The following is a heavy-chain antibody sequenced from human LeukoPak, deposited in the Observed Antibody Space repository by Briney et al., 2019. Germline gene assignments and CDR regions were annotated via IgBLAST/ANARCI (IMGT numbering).Heavy chain of an antibody. Sequence: GGSLRLSCAASGFTFSTYAMSWVRQAPGKGLEWVSAISGSGGSTYYADSVKGRFTISRDNSKNTLYLQMSSLRAADTAVYFCAKDGGSNSYWYFDLWGRGTLVTVSS. CDR3: AKDGGSNSYWYFDL. D-gene: IGHD1-26*01. V-gene: IGHV3-23*01. CDR2: ISGSGGST. J-gene: IGHJ2*01. CDR1: GFTFSTYA.